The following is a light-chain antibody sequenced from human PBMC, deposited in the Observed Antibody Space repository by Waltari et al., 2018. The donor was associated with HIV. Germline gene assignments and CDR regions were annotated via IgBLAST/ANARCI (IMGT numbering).Light chain of an antibody. J-gene: IGLJ1*01. CDR3: CSYAGSYTYV. CDR2: DVN. V-gene: IGLV2-11*01. CDR1: SSDIGCYKY. Sequence: QSALTQPRSVSGSPGQSVTIPCTGTSSDIGCYKYVSWYQQHPGKAPKFMIYDVNKRPSGVPDRFSGSKSGNTASLTISGLQAEDEADYYCCSYAGSYTYVFGTGTKVTVL.